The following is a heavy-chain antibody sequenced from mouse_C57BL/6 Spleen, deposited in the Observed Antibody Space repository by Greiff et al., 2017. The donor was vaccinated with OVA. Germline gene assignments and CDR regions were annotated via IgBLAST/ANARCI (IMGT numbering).Heavy chain of an antibody. Sequence: QVQLQQPGAELVKPGASVKLSCKASGYTFTSYWMHWVKQRPGQGLEWIGMIHPNSGSTNYNEKFKSKATLTVDKSSSTAYMQLSRLTSEDSAVYYCARGRSYYGSSPWYFDVWGTGTTVTVSS. J-gene: IGHJ1*03. V-gene: IGHV1-64*01. CDR2: IHPNSGST. CDR3: ARGRSYYGSSPWYFDV. D-gene: IGHD1-1*01. CDR1: GYTFTSYW.